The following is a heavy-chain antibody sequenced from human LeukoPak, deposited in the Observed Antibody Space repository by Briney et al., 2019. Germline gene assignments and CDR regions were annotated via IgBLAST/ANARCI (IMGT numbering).Heavy chain of an antibody. CDR1: GFTFSSYG. CDR3: ARGRYDFWSALDY. V-gene: IGHV3-48*01. Sequence: PGGSLRLSCAASGFTFSSYGINWVRQAPGKGLEWVSYISSSSSTIYYADSVKGRFTISRDNAKNSLYLQMNSLRAEDTAVYYCARGRYDFWSALDYWGQGTLVTVSS. J-gene: IGHJ4*02. D-gene: IGHD3-3*01. CDR2: ISSSSSTI.